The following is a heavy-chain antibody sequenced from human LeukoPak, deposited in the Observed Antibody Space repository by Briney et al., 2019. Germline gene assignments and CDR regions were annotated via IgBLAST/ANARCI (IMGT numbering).Heavy chain of an antibody. V-gene: IGHV4-61*02. CDR3: ARAGDYYDSSGYLDY. Sequence: PSQTLSLTCTVSGGSISSGSYYWSWIRQPTGKGLEWIGRIYTSGSTNYNPSLKSRVTISVDTSKNQFSLKLSSVTAADTAVYYCARAGDYYDSSGYLDYWGQGTLVTVSS. J-gene: IGHJ4*02. CDR2: IYTSGST. D-gene: IGHD3-22*01. CDR1: GGSISSGSYY.